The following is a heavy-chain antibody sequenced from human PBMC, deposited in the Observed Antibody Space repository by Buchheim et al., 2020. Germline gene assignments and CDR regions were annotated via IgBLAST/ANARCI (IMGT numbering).Heavy chain of an antibody. D-gene: IGHD2-2*01. CDR2: INPSGGST. V-gene: IGHV1-46*03. CDR3: ARAFIVVVPASYYYYGMDV. J-gene: IGHJ6*02. CDR1: GYTFTSYY. Sequence: QVQLVQSGAEVKKPGASVKVSCKASGYTFTSYYMHWVRQAPGQGLEWMGIINPSGGSTSYAQKFQGRVTMTRDMSTSTVYMELSSLRSEDTAVYYCARAFIVVVPASYYYYGMDVWGQGTT.